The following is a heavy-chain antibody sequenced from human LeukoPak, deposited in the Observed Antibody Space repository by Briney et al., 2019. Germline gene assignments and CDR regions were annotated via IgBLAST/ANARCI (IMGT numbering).Heavy chain of an antibody. Sequence: SETLSLTCTVSGGSISSYYWSWIRQPPGKGLEWIGYIYFSGSTNYNPSLKSRVTISIDTSKNQFSLKVSSVTAADTAVYYCARRVGDKDYFDYWGQGTLVTVSS. CDR1: GGSISSYY. V-gene: IGHV4-59*01. J-gene: IGHJ4*02. CDR2: IYFSGST. D-gene: IGHD1-26*01. CDR3: ARRVGDKDYFDY.